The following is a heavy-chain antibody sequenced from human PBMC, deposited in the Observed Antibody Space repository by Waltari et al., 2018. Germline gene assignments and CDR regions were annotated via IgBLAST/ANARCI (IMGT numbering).Heavy chain of an antibody. CDR1: GGSFHGYH. D-gene: IGHD3-16*01. CDR3: ARCRVRGWFDP. J-gene: IGHJ5*02. Sequence: QVQLQQWGAGLLTPSETLSPTCAVYGGSFHGYHWSWVRQAPGKGLEWVGEINPNSGDTNFNPSLKSRVSMSVDTSNLQFYMKLSSVTAADTAVYYCARCRVRGWFDPWGQGTLVTVSS. CDR2: INPNSGDT. V-gene: IGHV4-34*01.